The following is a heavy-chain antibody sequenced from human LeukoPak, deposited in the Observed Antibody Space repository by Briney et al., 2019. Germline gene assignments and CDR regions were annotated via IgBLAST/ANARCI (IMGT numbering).Heavy chain of an antibody. CDR1: GGSISSYY. J-gene: IGHJ6*03. CDR3: ARDEGIAARKGIYYYYYYMDV. Sequence: SETLSLTCTVSGGSISSYYWSWIRQPAGKGLEWIGRIYTSGSTNYNPSLKSRVTMSVDTSKNQLSLKLSSVTAADTAVYYCARDEGIAARKGIYYYYYYMDVWGKGTTVTVSS. CDR2: IYTSGST. D-gene: IGHD6-6*01. V-gene: IGHV4-4*07.